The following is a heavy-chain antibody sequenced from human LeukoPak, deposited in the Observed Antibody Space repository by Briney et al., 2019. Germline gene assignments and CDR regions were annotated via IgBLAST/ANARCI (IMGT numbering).Heavy chain of an antibody. CDR1: GFTFSDYY. CDR2: ISSSGSTI. Sequence: GGSLRLSCAASGFTFSDYYMSWIRQGPGKGLEWVSYISSSGSTIYYADSVKGRFTISRDNAKNSLYLQMNSLRAEDTAVYYCARDSEAVAGNFDYWGQGTLVTVSS. D-gene: IGHD6-19*01. V-gene: IGHV3-11*01. CDR3: ARDSEAVAGNFDY. J-gene: IGHJ4*02.